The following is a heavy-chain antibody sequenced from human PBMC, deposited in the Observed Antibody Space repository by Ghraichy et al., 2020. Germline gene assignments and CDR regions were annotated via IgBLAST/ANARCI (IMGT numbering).Heavy chain of an antibody. Sequence: ESLNISCTVSGGSISSYYWSWIRQSPGKGLEWIGYIYYTGITNYNPSLKSRVTISVDTSKNQFSLKLSSVIAADTAVYYCARHSPTSAGAFDYWGQGILVTVSS. CDR2: IYYTGIT. V-gene: IGHV4-59*08. CDR3: ARHSPTSAGAFDY. J-gene: IGHJ4*02. CDR1: GGSISSYY.